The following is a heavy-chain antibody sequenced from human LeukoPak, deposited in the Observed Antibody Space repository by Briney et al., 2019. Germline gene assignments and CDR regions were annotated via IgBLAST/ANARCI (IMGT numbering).Heavy chain of an antibody. D-gene: IGHD6-19*01. CDR1: GGSISSGGYY. Sequence: PSETLSLTCTVSGGSISSGGYYWSWIRQHPGKGLEWIGYIYYSGSTKYNPSLKSRVIISLDTSKNQFTLKLSSVTAADTAVYYCARDRAVAGTDQYYGMDVWGQGTTVAVSS. CDR2: IYYSGST. V-gene: IGHV4-61*08. J-gene: IGHJ6*02. CDR3: ARDRAVAGTDQYYGMDV.